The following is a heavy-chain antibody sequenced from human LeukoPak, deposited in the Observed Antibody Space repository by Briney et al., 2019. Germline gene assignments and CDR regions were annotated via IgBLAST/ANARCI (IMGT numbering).Heavy chain of an antibody. D-gene: IGHD3-22*01. CDR3: ASTYYDSSGYYPFGY. CDR2: ISAYNGNT. CDR1: VYTFTSYG. V-gene: IGHV1-18*01. Sequence: ASVKVSCKASVYTFTSYGISWVRQAPGQGLEWMGWISAYNGNTNYAQKLQGRVTMTTDTSTSTAYMELRSLRSDDTAVYYCASTYYDSSGYYPFGYWGPGTLVTVSS. J-gene: IGHJ4*02.